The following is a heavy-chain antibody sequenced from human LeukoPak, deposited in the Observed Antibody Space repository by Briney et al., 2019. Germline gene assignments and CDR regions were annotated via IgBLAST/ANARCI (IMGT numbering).Heavy chain of an antibody. Sequence: ASVKVSCKASGYTFTGYYMHRVRQAPGQGLEWMGWINPNSGGTNYAQKFQGRVTMTRDTSITTAYMELSRLISDDTAVYYCARSPAPDMVRGVIYTYNWFDPWGHGTLVTVSS. J-gene: IGHJ5*02. V-gene: IGHV1-2*02. CDR1: GYTFTGYY. CDR3: ARSPAPDMVRGVIYTYNWFDP. D-gene: IGHD3-10*01. CDR2: INPNSGGT.